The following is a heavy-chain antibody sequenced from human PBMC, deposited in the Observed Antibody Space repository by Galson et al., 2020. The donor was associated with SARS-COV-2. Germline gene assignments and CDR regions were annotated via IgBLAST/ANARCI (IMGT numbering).Heavy chain of an antibody. CDR2: VYWDDDK. Sequence: SGPMLVKPTQTLTLTCTFSGFSLSTTGVNVAWVRQPPGKALEWLALVYWDDDKRYSPSLKNRVTLTKDTSKNQVVLTMTNMDPLDTATYYCAHRQHSSGSFPFDYWGQGILVTVSS. CDR3: AHRQHSSGSFPFDY. J-gene: IGHJ4*02. V-gene: IGHV2-5*02. D-gene: IGHD1-26*01. CDR1: GFSLSTTGVN.